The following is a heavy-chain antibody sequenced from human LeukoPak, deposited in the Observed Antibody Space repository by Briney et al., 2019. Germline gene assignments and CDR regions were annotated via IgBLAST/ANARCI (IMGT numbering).Heavy chain of an antibody. CDR1: GFTFSNYG. D-gene: IGHD6-19*01. CDR3: ARAEASDAVCMDV. CDR2: ISFDGSIK. J-gene: IGHJ6*02. Sequence: GGSLRLSCAASGFTFSNYGMHWVRQAPGKGLEWVTLISFDGSIKYYTDSVKGRFTISRDNSRNTLYLQMSSLRAEDTAVYYCARAEASDAVCMDVWGQGTTVIVSS. V-gene: IGHV3-30*03.